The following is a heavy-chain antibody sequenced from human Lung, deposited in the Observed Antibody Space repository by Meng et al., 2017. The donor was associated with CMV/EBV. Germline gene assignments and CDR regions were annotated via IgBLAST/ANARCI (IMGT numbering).Heavy chain of an antibody. V-gene: IGHV3-7*01. Sequence: GEXXKISCVGSGFNFNNYWMNWVRQAPGKGLEWVANINEDGSETYYLDSVKGRFTISRDNAKNSLFLQMNSLRADDTAVYYCARDPRGDGGVTFDYWGQGXIVTVSS. J-gene: IGHJ4*02. CDR1: GFNFNNYW. CDR3: ARDPRGDGGVTFDY. D-gene: IGHD5-24*01. CDR2: INEDGSET.